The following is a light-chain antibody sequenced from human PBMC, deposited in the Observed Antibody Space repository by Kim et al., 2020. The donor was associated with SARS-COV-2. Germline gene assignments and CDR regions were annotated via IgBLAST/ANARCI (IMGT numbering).Light chain of an antibody. J-gene: IGKJ2*01. V-gene: IGKV3-15*01. Sequence: EIVLTQSPATLSVSPGERATLSCRASQSVKGNLAWYQRKPGQAPSLVIFGASTRATGTPASLSGRGSGTEFTLPISSLQSEDLAVYYCQKYNKWPYTFGQGTKLEI. CDR2: GAS. CDR1: QSVKGN. CDR3: QKYNKWPYT.